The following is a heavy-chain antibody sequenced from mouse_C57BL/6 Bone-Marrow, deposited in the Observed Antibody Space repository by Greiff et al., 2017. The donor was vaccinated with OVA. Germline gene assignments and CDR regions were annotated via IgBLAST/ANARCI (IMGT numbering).Heavy chain of an antibody. CDR2: INPSTGGT. Sequence: VQLQQSGPELVKPGASVKISCKASGYSFTGYYMNWVKQSPEKSLEWIGEINPSTGGTTYNQKFKAKATLTVDKSSSTAYMQLKSLTSEDSAVCYCARSSSSSCHFAYWGQGTLVTVSA. V-gene: IGHV1-42*01. CDR3: ARSSSSSCHFAY. CDR1: GYSFTGYY. J-gene: IGHJ3*01. D-gene: IGHD1-1*01.